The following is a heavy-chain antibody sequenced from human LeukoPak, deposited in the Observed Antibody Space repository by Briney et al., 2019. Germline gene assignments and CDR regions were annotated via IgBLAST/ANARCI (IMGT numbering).Heavy chain of an antibody. D-gene: IGHD4-23*01. J-gene: IGHJ4*02. Sequence: ASVKVSCKASGYTFTSYGISWVRQAPGQGLEWMGWISAYNGNTNYAQKLQGRVTMTTDTSTSTAYMELRSLRSDDTAVYYCARDPSGYGGNYILPDHWGQGTLVTVSS. CDR1: GYTFTSYG. CDR3: ARDPSGYGGNYILPDH. V-gene: IGHV1-18*01. CDR2: ISAYNGNT.